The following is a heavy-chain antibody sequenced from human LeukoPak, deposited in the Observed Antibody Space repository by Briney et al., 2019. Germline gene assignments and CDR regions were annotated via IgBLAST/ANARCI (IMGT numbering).Heavy chain of an antibody. CDR1: GFTFSSFG. V-gene: IGHV3-23*01. Sequence: GGSLRLSCAASGFTFSSFGMNWVRQGPGKGLEWVSSITGSGETTHYADSVKGRFTISRDNSKNTLYLQMNSLRSDDTAVYYCARVLYYYDSSGRIGAFDIWGQGTMVTVSS. J-gene: IGHJ3*02. D-gene: IGHD3-22*01. CDR2: ITGSGETT. CDR3: ARVLYYYDSSGRIGAFDI.